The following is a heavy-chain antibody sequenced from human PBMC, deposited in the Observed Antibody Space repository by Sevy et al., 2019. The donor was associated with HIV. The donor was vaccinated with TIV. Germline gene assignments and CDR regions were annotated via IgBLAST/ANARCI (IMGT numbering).Heavy chain of an antibody. V-gene: IGHV4-4*07. D-gene: IGHD6-19*01. CDR2: IYTSGST. Sequence: SETLSLTCTVSGGSISSYYWSWIRQPAGKGLEWIGRIYTSGSTNYNPSLKSRVTMSVDTSKNQFSLKLSSVTAADTAVYYWAREEQWLVRIHGGDYYFDYWGQGTLVTVSS. CDR1: GGSISSYY. J-gene: IGHJ4*02. CDR3: AREEQWLVRIHGGDYYFDY.